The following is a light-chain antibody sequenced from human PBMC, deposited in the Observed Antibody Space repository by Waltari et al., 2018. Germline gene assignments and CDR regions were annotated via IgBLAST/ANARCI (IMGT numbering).Light chain of an antibody. Sequence: QSLLTQPPSTSGTPGQRVTISCSGSSSNIATNPVNWYQQFPGTAPKRLIYTNNHRPSGVPDRFAGSKSGTSASLAISGLQLEDEADFYCASWDDSLKGWVFGGGTKVTVL. CDR1: SSNIATNP. CDR2: TNN. J-gene: IGLJ3*02. V-gene: IGLV1-44*01. CDR3: ASWDDSLKGWV.